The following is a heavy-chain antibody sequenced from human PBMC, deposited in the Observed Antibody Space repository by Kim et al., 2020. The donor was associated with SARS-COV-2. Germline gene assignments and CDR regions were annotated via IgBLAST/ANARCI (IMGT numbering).Heavy chain of an antibody. Sequence: ASVKVSCKASGYTFTSYDINWVRQATGQGLEWMGWMNPNSGNTGYAQKFQGRVTMTRNTSISTAYMELSSLRSEDTAVYYCARGQGKSIVVVIAPRPYYYYMDGWGKGTTVTVSS. V-gene: IGHV1-8*01. CDR2: MNPNSGNT. CDR3: ARGQGKSIVVVIAPRPYYYYMDG. D-gene: IGHD2-21*01. CDR1: GYTFTSYD. J-gene: IGHJ6*03.